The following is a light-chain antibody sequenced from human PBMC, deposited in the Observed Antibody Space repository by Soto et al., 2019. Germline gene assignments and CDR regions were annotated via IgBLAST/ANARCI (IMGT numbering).Light chain of an antibody. CDR3: CSYAGSYTYV. V-gene: IGLV2-11*01. Sequence: QSALTQPRSVSGSPGQSVTISCTGTSSDVGGYDYVSWYQQHPRKAPKLMIYDVTKRSSRVPDRFSGCKSGNTASLTISGLQAEDEADYYCCSYAGSYTYVFGTGTKLTVL. J-gene: IGLJ1*01. CDR1: SSDVGGYDY. CDR2: DVT.